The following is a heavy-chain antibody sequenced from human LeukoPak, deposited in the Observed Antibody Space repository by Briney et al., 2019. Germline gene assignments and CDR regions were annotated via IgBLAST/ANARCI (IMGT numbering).Heavy chain of an antibody. CDR3: ARDVCSSTSCWFDP. Sequence: SVKVSCKASGGTFSSYAISWVRQAPGQGLEWMGRIIPIFGTANYAQKFQGRVTITADKSTSTAYMELSSLRSEDTAVYYCARDVCSSTSCWFDPWGQGTLVTVSS. CDR1: GGTFSSYA. CDR2: IIPIFGTA. D-gene: IGHD2-2*01. J-gene: IGHJ5*02. V-gene: IGHV1-69*06.